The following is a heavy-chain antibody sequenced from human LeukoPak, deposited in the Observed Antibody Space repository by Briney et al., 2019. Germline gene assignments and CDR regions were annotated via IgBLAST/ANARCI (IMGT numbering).Heavy chain of an antibody. V-gene: IGHV1-18*01. Sequence: ASVKVSCKAYGYTFMSHGISWVRQAPGQGLEWMGWISGSSSNTNYAQRLQGRVTMTTDTSTTTAYMELRSLRSDDTAVYYCAIMGDTFDIWGQGAKVTVSS. CDR3: AIMGDTFDI. J-gene: IGHJ3*02. CDR1: GYTFMSHG. D-gene: IGHD2-8*01. CDR2: ISGSSSNT.